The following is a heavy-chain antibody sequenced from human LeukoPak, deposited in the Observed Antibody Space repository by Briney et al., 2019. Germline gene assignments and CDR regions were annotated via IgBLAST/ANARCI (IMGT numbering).Heavy chain of an antibody. CDR1: GFTFSRYS. CDR2: INSDGSST. D-gene: IGHD6-25*01. Sequence: GGSLRLSCAASGFTFSRYSMNWVRQAPGKGLVWVSRINSDGSSTSYADSVKGRFTISRDNAKNTLYLQMSSLRAEDTAVYYCARLGSQGGVAALDYWGQGTLVTVSS. J-gene: IGHJ4*02. CDR3: ARLGSQGGVAALDY. V-gene: IGHV3-74*01.